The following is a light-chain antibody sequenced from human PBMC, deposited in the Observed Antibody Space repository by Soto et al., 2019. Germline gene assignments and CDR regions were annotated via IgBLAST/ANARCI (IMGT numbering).Light chain of an antibody. V-gene: IGKV3-20*01. CDR2: DSS. CDR3: QQYGSSPWT. CDR1: QTVFSR. J-gene: IGKJ1*01. Sequence: EIVLTQSPHTLSSCPGEKAALSGRASQTVFSRLAWYQHKPGQAPRLLIYDSSIRATGIPVRFSGSGSGTDFTLTISSLQPEDFAVYYCQQYGSSPWTFGQGTKVDIK.